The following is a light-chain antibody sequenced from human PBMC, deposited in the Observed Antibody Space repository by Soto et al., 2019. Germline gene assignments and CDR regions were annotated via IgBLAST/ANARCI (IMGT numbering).Light chain of an antibody. CDR2: DVS. V-gene: IGLV2-11*01. CDR3: CSYAGRYTWV. Sequence: QSALTQPRSVSGSPGQSVTISCTGTSSDVGGYNYVSWYQQHPGKAPKLMIYDVSKRPSGVPDRFSGSTSGNTASLTISGLQAEDEADYYCCSYAGRYTWVFGGGTKLTVL. J-gene: IGLJ2*01. CDR1: SSDVGGYNY.